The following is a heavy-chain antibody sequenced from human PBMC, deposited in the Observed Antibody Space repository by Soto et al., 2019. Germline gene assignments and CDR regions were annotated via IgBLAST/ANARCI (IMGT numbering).Heavy chain of an antibody. CDR1: GYTFTGYY. D-gene: IGHD6-19*01. Sequence: AASVKVSCKASGYTFTGYYMHWVRQAPGQGLEWMGWINPNSGGTNYAQKFQGRVTMTRDTSISTAYMELSRLRSDDTAVYYCAREKVAGSYYYYGMDVWGQGTTVTVSS. CDR2: INPNSGGT. CDR3: AREKVAGSYYYYGMDV. V-gene: IGHV1-2*02. J-gene: IGHJ6*02.